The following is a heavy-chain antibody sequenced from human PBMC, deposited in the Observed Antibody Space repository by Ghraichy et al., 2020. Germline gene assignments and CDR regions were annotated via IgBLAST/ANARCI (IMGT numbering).Heavy chain of an antibody. Sequence: SETLSLTCAVSGDSIISNNWWSWVRQPPGKGLEWIGEIFHSGSTNYNPSLKSRITISLDKSKNQFSLKMTSVTAADTAVYYCAREIDQLRYFDSWGQGTLVTFSS. J-gene: IGHJ4*02. CDR2: IFHSGST. CDR3: AREIDQLRYFDS. D-gene: IGHD2-2*01. V-gene: IGHV4-4*02. CDR1: GDSIISNNW.